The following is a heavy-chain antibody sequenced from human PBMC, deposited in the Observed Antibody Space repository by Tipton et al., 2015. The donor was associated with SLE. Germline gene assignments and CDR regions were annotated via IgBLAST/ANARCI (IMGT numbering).Heavy chain of an antibody. D-gene: IGHD1-26*01. J-gene: IGHJ5*02. CDR3: ARGGRPGKSWFDP. CDR2: INPSGGST. CDR1: GYTFTSYY. Sequence: QVQLVQSGAEVKKPGASVKVSCKASGYTFTSYYIHWVRQAPGQGLEWMGIINPSGGSTSYAQKFQDRVTMTRDTSTNTVYMELSSLRSEDTAVYYCARGGRPGKSWFDPWGQGTLVTVSS. V-gene: IGHV1-46*01.